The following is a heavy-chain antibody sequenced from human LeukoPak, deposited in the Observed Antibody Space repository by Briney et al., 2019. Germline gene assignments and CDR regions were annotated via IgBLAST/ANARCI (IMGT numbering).Heavy chain of an antibody. V-gene: IGHV1-2*02. D-gene: IGHD2-8*02. CDR3: ARGWCRSRGVFDI. CDR1: GYTFTGYY. J-gene: IGHJ3*02. CDR2: INPDSGDT. Sequence: GASVKVSCKASGYTFTGYYMHWVRQAPGQGLEWMGCINPDSGDTNYAQKFQGRVTMTRDTSINTAYMELSGLRSDNTAVYYCARGWCRSRGVFDIWGQGTMVPVSS.